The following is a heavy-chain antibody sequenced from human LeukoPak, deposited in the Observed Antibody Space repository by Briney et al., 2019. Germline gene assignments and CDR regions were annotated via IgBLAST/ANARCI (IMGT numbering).Heavy chain of an antibody. CDR1: GYSFTGYW. CDR3: ARYMRGHGEMKGRYYFDF. Sequence: GESLKISCKGSGYSFTGYWIGWVRQMPGKGLEWMGIIYPGDSDTRYSPSFQGQVTISADKSISTAHLQWSSLEASDTAMYYCARYMRGHGEMKGRYYFDFWGQGTLVTVSS. CDR2: IYPGDSDT. D-gene: IGHD3-10*01. J-gene: IGHJ4*02. V-gene: IGHV5-51*01.